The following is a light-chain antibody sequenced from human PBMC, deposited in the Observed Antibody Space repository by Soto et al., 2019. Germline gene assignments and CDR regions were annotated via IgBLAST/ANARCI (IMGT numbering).Light chain of an antibody. CDR3: QPLNSFPIP. J-gene: IGKJ3*01. CDR2: GAS. Sequence: IQLTQSPSSLSASVGDRVTICCRVSQGIANFLAWYQQKPGKAPKLLIYGASTLQSGVPSRLSGSGSGREFTLTISSLQPEDFATYYCQPLNSFPIPFGPGTKVDIK. V-gene: IGKV1-9*01. CDR1: QGIANF.